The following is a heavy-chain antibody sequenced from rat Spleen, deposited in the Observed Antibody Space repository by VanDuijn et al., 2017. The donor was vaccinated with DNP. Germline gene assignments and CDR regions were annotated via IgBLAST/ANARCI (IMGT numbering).Heavy chain of an antibody. Sequence: EVQLVESGGGPVQPGRSLKISCIASGFIFSNYWMTWIRQAPGKGLEWVASITHTGGNIYYPDSVKGRFTISRDNAKSTLYLQMDSLRSEDAATYYCARAEGTGFPYWGQGVMVTVSS. J-gene: IGHJ2*01. CDR1: GFIFSNYW. CDR2: ITHTGGNI. V-gene: IGHV5-31*01. D-gene: IGHD1-11*01. CDR3: ARAEGTGFPY.